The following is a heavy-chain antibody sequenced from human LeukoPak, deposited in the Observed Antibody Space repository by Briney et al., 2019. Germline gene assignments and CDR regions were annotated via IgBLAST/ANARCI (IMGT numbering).Heavy chain of an antibody. CDR3: ARDPSRYDWVDAFDI. CDR2: ISSSSSYI. D-gene: IGHD5-12*01. V-gene: IGHV3-21*01. J-gene: IGHJ3*02. Sequence: GGSLRLSCAASGFTFSSYSMNWVRQAPGKGLEWVSSISSSSSYIYYADSVKGRFTISRDNAKNSLYLQMNSLRAEDTAVYYCARDPSRYDWVDAFDIWGQGTMVTVSS. CDR1: GFTFSSYS.